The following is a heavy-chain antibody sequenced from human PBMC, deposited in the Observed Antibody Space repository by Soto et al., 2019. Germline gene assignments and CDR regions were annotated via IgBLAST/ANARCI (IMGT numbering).Heavy chain of an antibody. D-gene: IGHD5-12*01. CDR2: ISGSGGST. Sequence: SGGSLRLSCAASGFTFSSYAMSWVRQAPGKGLEWVSAISGSGGSTYYADSVKGRFTISRDNSKNTLYLQMNSLRAEDTAVYYCAKTDAYSGYGHFDYWGQGTLVTVSS. J-gene: IGHJ4*02. V-gene: IGHV3-23*01. CDR3: AKTDAYSGYGHFDY. CDR1: GFTFSSYA.